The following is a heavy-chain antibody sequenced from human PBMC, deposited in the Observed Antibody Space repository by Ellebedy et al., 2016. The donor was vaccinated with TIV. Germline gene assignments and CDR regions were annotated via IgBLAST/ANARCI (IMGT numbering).Heavy chain of an antibody. J-gene: IGHJ6*02. V-gene: IGHV3-30-3*01. D-gene: IGHD4-23*01. Sequence: GESLKISXAASGFTFSSYAMHWVRQAPGKGLEWVAVISYDGSNKYYADSVKGRFTISRDNSKNTLYLQMNSLRAEDTAVYYCARDRNEVVTYYGMDVWGQGTTVTVSS. CDR1: GFTFSSYA. CDR3: ARDRNEVVTYYGMDV. CDR2: ISYDGSNK.